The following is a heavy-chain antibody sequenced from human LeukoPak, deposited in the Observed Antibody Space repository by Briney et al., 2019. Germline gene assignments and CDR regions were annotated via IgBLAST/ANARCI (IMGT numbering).Heavy chain of an antibody. CDR1: GGSISSGGYY. CDR2: IYYSGST. Sequence: PSETLSLTCTVSGGSISSGGYYWSWIRQHPGKGLEWIGYIYYSGSTYYNPSLKSRVTISVDTSKNQFSLKLSSVTAADTAVYYCARDRWYSSSYYNWFDPWGQGTLVTVSS. J-gene: IGHJ5*02. D-gene: IGHD6-6*01. CDR3: ARDRWYSSSYYNWFDP. V-gene: IGHV4-31*03.